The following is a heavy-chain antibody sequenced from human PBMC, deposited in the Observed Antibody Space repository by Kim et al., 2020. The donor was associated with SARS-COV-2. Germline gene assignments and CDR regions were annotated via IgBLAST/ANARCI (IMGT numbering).Heavy chain of an antibody. CDR1: GYTFTSYA. Sequence: ASVKVSCKASGYTFTSYAMNWVRQAPGQGLEWMGWINTNTGNPTYAQGFTGRFVFSLDTSVSTAYLQISSLKAEDTAVYYCARGPSLRYFDWPTSIYYYYGMDVWGQGTTVTVSS. D-gene: IGHD3-9*01. J-gene: IGHJ6*02. CDR3: ARGPSLRYFDWPTSIYYYYGMDV. V-gene: IGHV7-4-1*02. CDR2: INTNTGNP.